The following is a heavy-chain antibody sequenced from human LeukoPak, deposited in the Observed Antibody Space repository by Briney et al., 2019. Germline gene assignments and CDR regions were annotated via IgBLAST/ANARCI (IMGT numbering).Heavy chain of an antibody. CDR2: ISGSGGST. J-gene: IGHJ4*02. D-gene: IGHD1-26*01. CDR1: GFSFSTQR. CDR3: AKQHIVGATYGFDY. Sequence: PGGSLRLSCAASGFSFSTQRMHWVRQAPGKGLEWVSAISGSGGSTYYADSVKGRFTISRDNSKNTLYLQMNSLRAEDTAVYYCAKQHIVGATYGFDYWGQGTLVTVSS. V-gene: IGHV3-23*01.